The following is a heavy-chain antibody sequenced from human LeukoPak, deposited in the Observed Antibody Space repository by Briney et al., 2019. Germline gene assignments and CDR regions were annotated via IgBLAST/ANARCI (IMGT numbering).Heavy chain of an antibody. Sequence: GGSLRLSCAASGFTFSSYAMNWVRQAPGKGLEWVSVISGSGGSTYYADSVKGRFTISRDNSKNTLYLQMNSLRAEDTAVYYCAKAAVRRFGSTYYMDVWGKGTTVTVSS. CDR2: ISGSGGST. CDR1: GFTFSSYA. CDR3: AKAAVRRFGSTYYMDV. D-gene: IGHD3-16*01. J-gene: IGHJ6*03. V-gene: IGHV3-23*01.